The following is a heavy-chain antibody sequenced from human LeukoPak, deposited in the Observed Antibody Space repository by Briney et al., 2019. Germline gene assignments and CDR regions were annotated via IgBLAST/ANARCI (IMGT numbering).Heavy chain of an antibody. D-gene: IGHD3-3*01. CDR1: GGSFSGYY. CDR2: INRSGST. CDR3: ASYNYDFWSGYYGFFDY. V-gene: IGHV4-34*01. J-gene: IGHJ4*02. Sequence: PSETLSLTCAVYGGSFSGYYWSWIRQPPGKGLEWIGEINRSGSTNYNPSLKSRVTISVDTSKNQFSLKLSSVTAADTAVYYCASYNYDFWSGYYGFFDYWGQGTLVTVSS.